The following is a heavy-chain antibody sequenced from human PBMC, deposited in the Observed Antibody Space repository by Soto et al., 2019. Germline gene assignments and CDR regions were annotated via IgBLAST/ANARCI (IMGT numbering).Heavy chain of an antibody. J-gene: IGHJ4*02. D-gene: IGHD3-10*01. CDR3: ARALPVRGVIIGDY. V-gene: IGHV1-69*01. CDR1: VGTFSSYT. CDR2: IIPIFGTA. Sequence: QVQLVQSGAEVKKPGSSVKVSCKASVGTFSSYTISWVRQAPGQGLEWMGGIIPIFGTANYAQKFQGRVRITADESTSTAYMELRSLRSEDTAVYYCARALPVRGVIIGDYWGQGTLVTVSS.